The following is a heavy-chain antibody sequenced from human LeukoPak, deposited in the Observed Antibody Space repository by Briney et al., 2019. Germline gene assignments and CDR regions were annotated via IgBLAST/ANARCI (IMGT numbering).Heavy chain of an antibody. CDR2: IYYSGST. CDR1: GGSISSYY. Sequence: SETLSLTCTVSGGSISSYYWTWIRQPPGKGLEWIGYIYYSGSTNYNPSLKSRVTMSVDTAKNQVSLNLNSVTAADTAVYYCATGSDSATSDAFDIWGQGTMVTVSS. CDR3: ATGSDSATSDAFDI. V-gene: IGHV4-59*01. D-gene: IGHD1-26*01. J-gene: IGHJ3*02.